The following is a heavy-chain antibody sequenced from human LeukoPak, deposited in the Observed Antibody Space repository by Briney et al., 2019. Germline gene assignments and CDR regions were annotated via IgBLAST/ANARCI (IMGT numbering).Heavy chain of an antibody. CDR1: GGSISSSNW. CDR3: ARVPSDSSGYSDY. D-gene: IGHD3-22*01. V-gene: IGHV4-4*02. J-gene: IGHJ4*02. Sequence: SGTLSLTCAVSGGSISSSNWWSWVRQPPGKGLEWIGEIYHSGSTNYNPSLKSRVTISVDKSKNQFSLKLSSVTAADTAVYYCARVPSDSSGYSDYWGQGTLVTVSS. CDR2: IYHSGST.